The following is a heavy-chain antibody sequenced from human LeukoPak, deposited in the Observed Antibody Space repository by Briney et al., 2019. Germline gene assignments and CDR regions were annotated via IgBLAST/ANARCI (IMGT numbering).Heavy chain of an antibody. D-gene: IGHD3-10*01. V-gene: IGHV3-21*01. CDR2: ISSSSSYI. CDR1: GFTFSSYS. J-gene: IGHJ4*02. Sequence: GGSLRLSCAASGFTFSSYSMNWVRQAPGKGLEWVSSISSSSSYIYYADSVKGRFTISRDNAKNSLYLQMNGLRAEDTAVYYCARDGVLLVVPNYFDYWGQGTLVTVSS. CDR3: ARDGVLLVVPNYFDY.